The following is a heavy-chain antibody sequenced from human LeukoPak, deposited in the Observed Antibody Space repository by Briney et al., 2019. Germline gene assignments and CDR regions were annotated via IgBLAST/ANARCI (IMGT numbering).Heavy chain of an antibody. Sequence: GGSLRLSCAASGFKFNSYGIHWARQAPGTGLEWVAFIRYDGSNKYYADSVKGRFTISRDNSKNTLYLQMNSLRDEDTALYYCAKHSTSGYCSSTSCYEFDCWGQGTLVTVSS. D-gene: IGHD2-2*01. V-gene: IGHV3-30*02. CDR3: AKHSTSGYCSSTSCYEFDC. CDR2: IRYDGSNK. J-gene: IGHJ4*02. CDR1: GFKFNSYG.